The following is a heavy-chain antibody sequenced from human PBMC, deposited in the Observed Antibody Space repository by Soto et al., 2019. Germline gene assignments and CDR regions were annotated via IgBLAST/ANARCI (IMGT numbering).Heavy chain of an antibody. V-gene: IGHV3-30*04. CDR1: GFTFSSYA. CDR2: ISYDGSNK. D-gene: IGHD6-6*01. J-gene: IGHJ2*01. CDR3: ARDEQLVWYFYL. Sequence: GGSLRLSCAASGFTFSSYAMHWVRQAPGKGLEWVSVISYDGSNKYYADSVKGLFTISRDNSKNTLYLQMNSLRAEDTAVYYCARDEQLVWYFYLWGRGTLVTVSS.